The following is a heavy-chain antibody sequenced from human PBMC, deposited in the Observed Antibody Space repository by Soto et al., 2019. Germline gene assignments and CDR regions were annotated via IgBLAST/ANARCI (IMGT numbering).Heavy chain of an antibody. V-gene: IGHV3-23*01. CDR3: AKGGIAAARGAAGYSHYYMEV. CDR1: GFTFSSYA. CDR2: VSGSGGNT. D-gene: IGHD6-13*01. Sequence: EVQLLESGGGLVQPGGSLRLSCAVSGFTFSSYAMSWVRQAPGKGLEWVSVVSGSGGNTYYADSVKGRFTISRDNPKNTLYLQMNSLRGDDTAVYYCAKGGIAAARGAAGYSHYYMEVWGKGTTVTVSS. J-gene: IGHJ6*03.